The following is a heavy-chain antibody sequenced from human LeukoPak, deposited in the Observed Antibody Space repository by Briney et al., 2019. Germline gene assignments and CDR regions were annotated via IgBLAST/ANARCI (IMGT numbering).Heavy chain of an antibody. CDR3: AREAGSYGDDYYFDY. V-gene: IGHV3-53*01. CDR1: GFTVSSNY. D-gene: IGHD5-18*01. J-gene: IGHJ4*02. Sequence: GGSLGLSCAASGFTVSSNYMSWVRQAPGKGLEWVSVIYSGGSTYYADSVKGRFTISRDNSKNTLYLQMNRLRAEDTAVYYCAREAGSYGDDYYFDYWGQGTLVTVSS. CDR2: IYSGGST.